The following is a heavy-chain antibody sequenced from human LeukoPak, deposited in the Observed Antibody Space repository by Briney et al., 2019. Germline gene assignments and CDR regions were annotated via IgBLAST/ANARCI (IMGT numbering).Heavy chain of an antibody. CDR3: ARVQLVDYYYYSYMDV. D-gene: IGHD6-6*01. Sequence: GGSLRLSCAASGFTFDDYGMSWVRQVPGKGLEWVSGINWNGGSTGNADSVKGRFTISRDNAKNSLYLQMNSLRAEDTALYYCARVQLVDYYYYSYMDVWGKGTTVTVSS. CDR2: INWNGGST. V-gene: IGHV3-20*04. CDR1: GFTFDDYG. J-gene: IGHJ6*03.